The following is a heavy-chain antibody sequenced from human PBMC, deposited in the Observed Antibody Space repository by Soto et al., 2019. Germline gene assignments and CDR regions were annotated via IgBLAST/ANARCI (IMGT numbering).Heavy chain of an antibody. V-gene: IGHV1-2*02. CDR3: ARDRGVRDV. J-gene: IGHJ6*02. CDR1: GYTFTSYY. Sequence: QVQLVQSGAEVKKPGASVKVSCKASGYTFTSYYMHWVRQAPGQGLEWMGWINPDSGVTYYPHKFQDRVTMTRDTSISTAYMELSMLTSDDTALYYCARDRGVRDVWGQGTTVIVSS. CDR2: INPDSGVT. D-gene: IGHD2-8*01.